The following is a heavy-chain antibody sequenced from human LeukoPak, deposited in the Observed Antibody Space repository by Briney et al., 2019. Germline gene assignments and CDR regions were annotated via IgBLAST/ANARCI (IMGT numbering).Heavy chain of an antibody. Sequence: PSQTLSLTCAVSGGSISSGGYSWSWIRQPPGKGLEWIGYIYHSGSTYYNPSLKSRVTISVDMSKNQFSLKLSSVTAADTSVYYCASQLVEDFDYWGQGTLVTVSS. V-gene: IGHV4-30-2*01. CDR2: IYHSGST. CDR3: ASQLVEDFDY. J-gene: IGHJ4*02. CDR1: GGSISSGGYS. D-gene: IGHD6-13*01.